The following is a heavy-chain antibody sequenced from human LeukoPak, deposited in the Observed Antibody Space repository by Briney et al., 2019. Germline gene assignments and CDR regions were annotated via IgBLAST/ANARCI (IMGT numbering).Heavy chain of an antibody. CDR1: GGSISSGSYS. J-gene: IGHJ3*02. D-gene: IGHD3-3*01. CDR2: IYTSGST. V-gene: IGHV4-61*02. CDR3: ARGPGAISKEAFDI. Sequence: SETLSLTCTVSGGSISSGSYSWSWIRQPAGKGLEWIGRIYTSGSTNYNPSLKSRVTISVDTSKNQFSLKLSSVTAADTAVYYCARGPGAISKEAFDIWGQGTMVTVYS.